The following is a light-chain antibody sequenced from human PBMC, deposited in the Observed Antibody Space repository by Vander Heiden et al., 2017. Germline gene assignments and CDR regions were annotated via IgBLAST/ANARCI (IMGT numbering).Light chain of an antibody. J-gene: IGKJ3*01. Sequence: EIVLTQFPGTLPLSLGETATPPCRASQTAYSRFLAWYQHKRGQAPRLLMFDASTRAAGVPERFSGSGSGTDFTLTISRLEAEDFAVYHCRQCGRSPFTFGPGTKVEFK. CDR1: QTAYSRF. CDR3: RQCGRSPFT. CDR2: DAS. V-gene: IGKV3-20*01.